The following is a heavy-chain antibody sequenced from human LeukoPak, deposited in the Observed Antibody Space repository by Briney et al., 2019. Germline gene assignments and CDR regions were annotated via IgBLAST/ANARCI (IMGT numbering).Heavy chain of an antibody. D-gene: IGHD6-19*01. J-gene: IGHJ4*02. Sequence: PSQTLSLTCAVSGGSISSGGYSWGWIRQPPGKGLEWIGYIYHSGSTYYNPSLKSRVTISVDTSKNQFSLKLSSVTAADTAVYYCSSGSGWSGEDYYFDYWGQGTLVTVSS. CDR2: IYHSGST. CDR1: GGSISSGGYS. CDR3: SSGSGWSGEDYYFDY. V-gene: IGHV4-30-2*01.